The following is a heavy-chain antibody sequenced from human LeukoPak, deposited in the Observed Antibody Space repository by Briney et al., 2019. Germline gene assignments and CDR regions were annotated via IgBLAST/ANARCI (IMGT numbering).Heavy chain of an antibody. D-gene: IGHD2-2*02. CDR3: ARSFVVVPAAILSYLADYYYYGMDV. Sequence: SVTVSCKASGGTFSSYAISWVRQAPGQGLEWMGGIIPIFGTANYAQKFQGRVTITADESTSTAYMELSSLRSEDTAVYYCARSFVVVPAAILSYLADYYYYGMDVWGQGTTVTVSS. CDR1: GGTFSSYA. V-gene: IGHV1-69*13. CDR2: IIPIFGTA. J-gene: IGHJ6*02.